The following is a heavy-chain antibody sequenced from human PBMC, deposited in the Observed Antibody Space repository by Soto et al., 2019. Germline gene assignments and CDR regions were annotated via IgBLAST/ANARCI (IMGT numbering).Heavy chain of an antibody. CDR3: GRESGETWDYEAS. Sequence: SETLSLTCTVSGGSISSYRWSWIRQPAGKGLEWIGRLNTYGNTHYNPSLKSRVTVSVDTSRNQFFLTLRSVAAADSAVYHCGRESGETWDYEASWGQGTLGTV. D-gene: IGHD1-7*01. CDR1: GGSISSYR. V-gene: IGHV4-4*07. CDR2: LNTYGNT. J-gene: IGHJ5*02.